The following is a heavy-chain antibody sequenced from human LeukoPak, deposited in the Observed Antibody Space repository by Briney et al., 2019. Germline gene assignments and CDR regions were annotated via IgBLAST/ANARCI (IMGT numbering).Heavy chain of an antibody. D-gene: IGHD2-15*01. Sequence: SVKVSCRASGGTFSSYAISWVRQAPGQGLEWMGGIIPIFGTANYAQKFQGRVTITADESTSTAYMELSSLRSEDTAVYYCAREYCSGGSCYAGGFDYWGQGTLVTVSS. V-gene: IGHV1-69*13. CDR1: GGTFSSYA. CDR2: IIPIFGTA. CDR3: AREYCSGGSCYAGGFDY. J-gene: IGHJ4*02.